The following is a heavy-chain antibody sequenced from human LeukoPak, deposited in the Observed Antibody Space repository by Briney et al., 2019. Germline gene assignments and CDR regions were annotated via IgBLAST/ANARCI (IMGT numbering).Heavy chain of an antibody. D-gene: IGHD6-13*01. CDR1: GGSISSSNW. V-gene: IGHV4-4*02. Sequence: PSETLSLTCAVSGGSISSSNWWSWVRQPPGKGLEWIGEIYHSGSTNYNPSLKSRVTISVDTSKNQFSLKLSSVTAADTAVYYCARRGRAAARRDFDPWGQGTLVTVSS. CDR3: ARRGRAAARRDFDP. J-gene: IGHJ5*02. CDR2: IYHSGST.